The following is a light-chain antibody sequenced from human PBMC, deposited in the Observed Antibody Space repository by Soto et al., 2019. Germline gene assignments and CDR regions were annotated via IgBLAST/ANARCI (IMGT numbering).Light chain of an antibody. V-gene: IGKV1-39*01. CDR1: QSISSY. CDR2: AAS. J-gene: IGKJ1*01. Sequence: DIQMTQSPSSLSASVGNRVTITCRESQSISSYLNWYQQKPGKAPKLLIYAASSLQSGVPSRFSGSGSGTDFTLTIRSLQPADSETYDCLHDYSYTRTFGQGTKVDIK. CDR3: LHDYSYTRT.